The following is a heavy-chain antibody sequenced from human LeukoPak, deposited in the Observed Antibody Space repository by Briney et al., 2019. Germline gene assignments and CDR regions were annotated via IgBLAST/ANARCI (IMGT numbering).Heavy chain of an antibody. CDR3: ASRYCSGGNCFSRDYYYYYMDV. CDR2: MIRIVGRG. V-gene: IGHV1-69*13. D-gene: IGHD2-15*01. J-gene: IGHJ6*03. CDR1: GSTFRNYG. Sequence: ASLKLSCTASGSTFRNYGLTWVRQTPGQGHEWMGAMIRIVGRGKYAQKFQGRVTIIADEFTSAAYMELSSLRSEDTAVYYSASRYCSGGNCFSRDYYYYYMDVWGKGTTVTVSS.